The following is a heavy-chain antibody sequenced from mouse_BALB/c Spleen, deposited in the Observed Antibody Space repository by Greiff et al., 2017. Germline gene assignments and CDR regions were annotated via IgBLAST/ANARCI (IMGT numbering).Heavy chain of an antibody. CDR1: GFTFSSFG. D-gene: IGHD3-1*01. V-gene: IGHV5-17*02. CDR2: ISSGSSTI. Sequence: EVQLVESGGGLVQPGGSRKLSCAASGFTFSSFGMHWVRQAPEKGLEWVAYISSGSSTIYYADTVKGRFTISRDNPKNTLFLQMTSLRSEDTAMYYCARSGGSYYFDYWGQGTTLTVSS. J-gene: IGHJ2*01. CDR3: ARSGGSYYFDY.